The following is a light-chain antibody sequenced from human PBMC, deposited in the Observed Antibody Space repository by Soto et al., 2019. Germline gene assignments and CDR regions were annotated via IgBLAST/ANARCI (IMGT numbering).Light chain of an antibody. J-gene: IGKJ4*01. CDR3: QQYGDSHLT. Sequence: EIVLTQSPATLSLSPGERATLSCGASQTVNYNYLAWYQQKPGLAPRLLIYDVSGRATGIPDRFSGSGSGTDFTLTISRLEPEDFAVYYCQQYGDSHLTFGGGTKVDIK. CDR2: DVS. CDR1: QTVNYNY. V-gene: IGKV3D-20*01.